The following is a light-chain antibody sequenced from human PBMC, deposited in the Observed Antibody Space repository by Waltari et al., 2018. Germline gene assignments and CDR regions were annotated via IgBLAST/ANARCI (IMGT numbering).Light chain of an antibody. V-gene: IGKV1-39*01. CDR3: QHGYGTPFT. J-gene: IGKJ3*01. CDR1: ENVNNY. Sequence: DLQMTQSPSSLSASVGDRVTITCRASENVNNYLNWYQQKPGKAPKLLIYKASNLQSGVPSRFSGSGSGTDYTFTISSLQSEDVATYYCQHGYGTPFTFGPGTKLDIK. CDR2: KAS.